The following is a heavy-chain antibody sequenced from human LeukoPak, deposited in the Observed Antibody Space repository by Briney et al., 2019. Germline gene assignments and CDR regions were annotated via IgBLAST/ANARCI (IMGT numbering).Heavy chain of an antibody. CDR3: AREGGSSYGYAYH. CDR2: INTDSGDT. CDR1: GYTFTSYY. D-gene: IGHD5-18*01. J-gene: IGHJ5*02. V-gene: IGHV1-2*07. Sequence: AAVKVSCKAFGYTFTSYYMHWVRQAPGQGLEWMGWINTDSGDTNYAHKFQGRVTMTRDTPISIAYMELSSLKSDDTAVYYCAREGGSSYGYAYHWGQGTLVTVSS.